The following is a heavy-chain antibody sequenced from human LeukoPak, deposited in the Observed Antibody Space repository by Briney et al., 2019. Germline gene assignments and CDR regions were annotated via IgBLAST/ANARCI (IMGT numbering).Heavy chain of an antibody. CDR2: ISGSGGST. Sequence: GGSLRLSCAASGFTFSSYAMSWVRQALGKGLEWVSAISGSGGSTYYADSVKGRFTISRDNSKNTLYLQMNSLRAEDTAVYYCAKGSRLGELSPQDYWGQGTLVTVSS. V-gene: IGHV3-23*01. D-gene: IGHD3-16*02. CDR1: GFTFSSYA. CDR3: AKGSRLGELSPQDY. J-gene: IGHJ4*02.